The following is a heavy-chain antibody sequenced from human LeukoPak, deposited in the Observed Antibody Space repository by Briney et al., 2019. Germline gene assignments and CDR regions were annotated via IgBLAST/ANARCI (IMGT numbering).Heavy chain of an antibody. J-gene: IGHJ4*02. CDR1: GFTFSSYE. Sequence: PGGSLRLSCAASGFTFSSYEMNWVRQAPGKGLEWVANIKQDGSEKYYVDSVKGRFTISRDNSKNTLYLQMNSLRAEDTAVYYCAKDGPHYYDSSGYYYGGYYFDYWGQGTLVTVSS. CDR3: AKDGPHYYDSSGYYYGGYYFDY. D-gene: IGHD3-22*01. V-gene: IGHV3-7*01. CDR2: IKQDGSEK.